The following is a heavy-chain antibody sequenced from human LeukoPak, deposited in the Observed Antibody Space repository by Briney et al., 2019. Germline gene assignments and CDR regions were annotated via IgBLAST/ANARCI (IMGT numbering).Heavy chain of an antibody. Sequence: GASVKVSRKASGYTFTSYGISWVRQAPGQGLEWMGWISAYNGNTNYAQKLQGRVTMTTDTSTSTAYMELRSLRSDDTAVYYCARGGVDYGDGDDAFDIWGQGTMVTVS. CDR2: ISAYNGNT. V-gene: IGHV1-18*01. D-gene: IGHD4-17*01. J-gene: IGHJ3*02. CDR1: GYTFTSYG. CDR3: ARGGVDYGDGDDAFDI.